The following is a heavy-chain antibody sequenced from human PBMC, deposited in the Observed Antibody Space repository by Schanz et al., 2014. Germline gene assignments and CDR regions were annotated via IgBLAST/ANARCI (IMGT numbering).Heavy chain of an antibody. V-gene: IGHV1-18*01. J-gene: IGHJ3*01. CDR3: ATMWGYCTATACQILEVLDV. Sequence: QVQLVQSGDEVKKPGASVKVSCKTSGYTFSDYGITWVRQAPGQGLEWVGWISPYTGNTHYFDKMEGRVTMTTDTTTSTAYMELRSLRSDDTGMYYCATMWGYCTATACQILEVLDVWGQGTMVTVSS. D-gene: IGHD2-8*02. CDR2: ISPYTGNT. CDR1: GYTFSDYG.